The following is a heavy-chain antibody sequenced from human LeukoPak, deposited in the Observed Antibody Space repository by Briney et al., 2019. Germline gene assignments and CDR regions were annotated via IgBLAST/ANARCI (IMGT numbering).Heavy chain of an antibody. CDR1: GFTFSSYA. CDR3: ARDEGSGWFVY. V-gene: IGHV3-7*04. CDR2: MKGDGSDK. J-gene: IGHJ4*02. D-gene: IGHD6-19*01. Sequence: GGSLRLSCAASGFTFSSYAMTWVRQAPGKGLEWVANMKGDGSDKNYVNSVKGRFTIYGDNAKNSMYLQMNRLRDDDSAVYYCARDEGSGWFVYWGQGILVIVSS.